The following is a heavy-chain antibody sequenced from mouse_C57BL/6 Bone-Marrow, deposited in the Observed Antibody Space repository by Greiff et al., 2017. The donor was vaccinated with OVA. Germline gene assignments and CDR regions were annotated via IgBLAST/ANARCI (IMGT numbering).Heavy chain of an antibody. J-gene: IGHJ3*01. CDR3: ARSTYYDYGGAY. D-gene: IGHD2-4*01. Sequence: QVQLQQPGAELVKPGASVKLSCKASGYTFTSYWMHWVKQRPGQGLEWIGMIHPNSGSTNYNEKFKSKATLTVDKSSSTAYMQLSSLTSEDSAVYYCARSTYYDYGGAYWGQGTLVTVSA. CDR1: GYTFTSYW. V-gene: IGHV1-64*01. CDR2: IHPNSGST.